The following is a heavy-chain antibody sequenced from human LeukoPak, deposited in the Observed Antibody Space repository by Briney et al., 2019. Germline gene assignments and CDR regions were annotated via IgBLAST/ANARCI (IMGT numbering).Heavy chain of an antibody. J-gene: IGHJ4*02. CDR1: GYSFTSYG. CDR3: ARDLSEYSSGWYVCDY. Sequence: ASVKVSCKASGYSFTSYGISWVRQAPGQGLEWMGWISAYNGDTKYAQKVQGRVTMTTDTSTSTAYMELRNLGSDDTAVYYCARDLSEYSSGWYVCDYWGQGTLVAVSS. V-gene: IGHV1-18*01. D-gene: IGHD6-19*01. CDR2: ISAYNGDT.